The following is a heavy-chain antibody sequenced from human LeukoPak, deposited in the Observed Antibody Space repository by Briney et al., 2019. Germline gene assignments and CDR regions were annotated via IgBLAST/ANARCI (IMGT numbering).Heavy chain of an antibody. D-gene: IGHD1-26*01. V-gene: IGHV4-38-2*02. CDR3: ARGGSYYSYYFDY. CDR1: GYSISSGYY. J-gene: IGHJ4*02. CDR2: IYHSGST. Sequence: SETLSLTCTVSGYSISSGYYWGWIRQPPGEGLEWIGSIYHSGSTYYNPSLKSRVTISVDTSKNQFSLKLSSVTAADTAVYYCARGGSYYSYYFDYWGQGTLVTVSS.